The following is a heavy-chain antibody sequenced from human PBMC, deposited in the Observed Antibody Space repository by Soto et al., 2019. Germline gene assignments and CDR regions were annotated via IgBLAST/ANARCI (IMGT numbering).Heavy chain of an antibody. CDR1: GYSLTSCW. Sequence: PGESLKISCKGSGYSLTSCWSSWVRQMPGKGLEWIGRLYPSDSYTNYSPPFQGPDTPPAEKSISTAYLQWSSLKASDTALYYCARCQAYDSTPLDGMDVWGQGTTVTVSS. CDR3: ARCQAYDSTPLDGMDV. CDR2: LYPSDSYT. V-gene: IGHV5-10-1*01. J-gene: IGHJ6*02. D-gene: IGHD3-22*01.